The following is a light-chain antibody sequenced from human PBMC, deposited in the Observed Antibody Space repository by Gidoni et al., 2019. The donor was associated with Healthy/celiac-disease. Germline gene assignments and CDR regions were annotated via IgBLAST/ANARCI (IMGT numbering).Light chain of an antibody. CDR1: QGISSY. J-gene: IGKJ1*01. CDR2: AAS. V-gene: IGKV1-8*01. Sequence: AIRMTQSPSSFSASTGDRLTITCRSSQGISSYLAWYQQKPGKAPKLLIYAASTLQSGVPSRLSGSGSGTDFTLTISCLQSEDFATYYCQQYYSYPWTFGQGTKVEIK. CDR3: QQYYSYPWT.